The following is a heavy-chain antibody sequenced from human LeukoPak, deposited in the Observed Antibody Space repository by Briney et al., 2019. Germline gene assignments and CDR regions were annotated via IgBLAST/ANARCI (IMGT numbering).Heavy chain of an antibody. V-gene: IGHV1-2*02. D-gene: IGHD4-23*01. J-gene: IGHJ6*02. CDR1: GYTFTGYY. CDR3: ARAPHSAHYGGNPEGMDV. CDR2: INPNSGGT. Sequence: ASVKVSCKASGYTFTGYYMHWVRQAPGQGLECMGWINPNSGGTNYAQKFQGRVTMTRDTSISTAYMELSRLRSDDTAVYYCARAPHSAHYGGNPEGMDVWGQGTTVTVSS.